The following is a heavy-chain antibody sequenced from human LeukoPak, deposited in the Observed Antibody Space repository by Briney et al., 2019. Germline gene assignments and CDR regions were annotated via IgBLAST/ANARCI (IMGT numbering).Heavy chain of an antibody. V-gene: IGHV3-53*01. CDR2: IYSGGST. Sequence: GGSLRLSCAASGFTVSSNYMSWVRQAPGKGLEWVSVIYSGGSTYYADSVKGRFTISRDNSKNTLYLQMNSLRAEDTAVYYCARDYQAGYFDYWGQGTLVTVSS. CDR1: GFTVSSNY. J-gene: IGHJ4*02. D-gene: IGHD6-19*01. CDR3: ARDYQAGYFDY.